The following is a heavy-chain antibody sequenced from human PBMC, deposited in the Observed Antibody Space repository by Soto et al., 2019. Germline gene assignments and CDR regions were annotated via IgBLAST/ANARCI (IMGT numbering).Heavy chain of an antibody. CDR2: INHSGST. V-gene: IGHV4-34*01. J-gene: IGHJ5*02. Sequence: KPSETLSLTCAVYGGSFSGYYWSWIRQPPGKGLEWIGEINHSGSTNYNPSLKSRVTISVDTSKNQFSLKLSSVTAADTAVYYCARTGYCSGGSCGWFDPWGQGTLVTVSS. D-gene: IGHD2-15*01. CDR3: ARTGYCSGGSCGWFDP. CDR1: GGSFSGYY.